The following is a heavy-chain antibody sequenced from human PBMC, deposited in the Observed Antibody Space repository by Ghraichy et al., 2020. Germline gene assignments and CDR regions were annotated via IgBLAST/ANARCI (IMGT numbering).Heavy chain of an antibody. D-gene: IGHD4-17*01. CDR3: ARQGLDGDYALDY. V-gene: IGHV4-39*01. J-gene: IGHJ4*02. Sequence: GSLRLSCTVSGGSISSSSYYWGWIRQPPGKGLEWIGSIYYSGSTYYNPSLKSRVTISVDTSKNQFSLKLSSVTAADTAVYYCARQGLDGDYALDYWGQGTLVTVSS. CDR1: GGSISSSSYY. CDR2: IYYSGST.